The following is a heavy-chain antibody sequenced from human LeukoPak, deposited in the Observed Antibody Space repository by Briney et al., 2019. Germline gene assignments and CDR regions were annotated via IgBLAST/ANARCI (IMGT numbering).Heavy chain of an antibody. CDR2: ISRSSDR. J-gene: IGHJ4*02. V-gene: IGHV3-21*01. D-gene: IGHD3-10*01. CDR1: GFTFSSYS. Sequence: PGGSLRLSCTTSGFTFSSYSMNWVRQAPGQGPEWVSSISRSSDRYYADSVKGRFTISRDNAKNSLFLQMNSLRDEDTAVYYCARESASGSRSPGIYWGQGTLVTVSS. CDR3: ARESASGSRSPGIY.